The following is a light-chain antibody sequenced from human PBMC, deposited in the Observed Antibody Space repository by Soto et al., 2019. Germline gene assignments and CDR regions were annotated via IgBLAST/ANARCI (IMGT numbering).Light chain of an antibody. J-gene: IGKJ1*01. CDR3: QQYGSSPRT. CDR1: QSVSSNS. CDR2: GVS. Sequence: EIVLTQSPGTLSLSQGERATLSCRASQSVSSNSLAWYQQKSGQAPKLLIYGVSSRATGIPDRFSGSGFGTDFTLTISRLEPEDFAVYYCQQYGSSPRTFGQGTKVEIK. V-gene: IGKV3-20*01.